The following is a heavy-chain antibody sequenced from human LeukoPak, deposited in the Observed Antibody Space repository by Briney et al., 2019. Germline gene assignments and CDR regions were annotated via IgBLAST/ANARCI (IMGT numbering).Heavy chain of an antibody. V-gene: IGHV3-74*01. CDR2: INGDGSIT. Sequence: PGGSLRLSCAASRFPFSSYWMHWVRQAPGRGLVWVSRINGDGSITTYADSVKGRFTISRDNAKNMLYLQMNSLRAEDTAVYYCAKDRGNVIIREGVFDYWGQRTLVTVSS. D-gene: IGHD3-3*01. CDR3: AKDRGNVIIREGVFDY. CDR1: RFPFSSYW. J-gene: IGHJ4*02.